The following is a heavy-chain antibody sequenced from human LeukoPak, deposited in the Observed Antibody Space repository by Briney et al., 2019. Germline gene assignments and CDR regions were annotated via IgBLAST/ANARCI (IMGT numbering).Heavy chain of an antibody. Sequence: PSETLSLTCTVSSGSISNYYWSWIRQPAGKGLEWIGLIYTSGSTHYNPSLKSRVTMSVDTSKNQFSLKLSPVTAADTAVYYCARTPIYYYDNSGYYNWGQGTLVTVSS. J-gene: IGHJ4*02. V-gene: IGHV4-4*07. CDR1: SGSISNYY. CDR2: IYTSGST. CDR3: ARTPIYYYDNSGYYN. D-gene: IGHD3-22*01.